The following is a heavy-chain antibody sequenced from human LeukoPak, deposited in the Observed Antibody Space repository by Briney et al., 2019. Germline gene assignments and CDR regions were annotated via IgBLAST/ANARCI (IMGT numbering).Heavy chain of an antibody. J-gene: IGHJ6*03. D-gene: IGHD4-17*01. Sequence: GGSLRLSCAASGFTVSSNYMSWVRQAPGKGLEWVSVIYSGGSTYYADSVKGRFTISRDNSKNTLYLQMGSLRAEDMAVYYCARDFPGDYGDNGYYYYYYMDVWGKGTTVTVSS. CDR3: ARDFPGDYGDNGYYYYYYMDV. CDR2: IYSGGST. CDR1: GFTVSSNY. V-gene: IGHV3-66*01.